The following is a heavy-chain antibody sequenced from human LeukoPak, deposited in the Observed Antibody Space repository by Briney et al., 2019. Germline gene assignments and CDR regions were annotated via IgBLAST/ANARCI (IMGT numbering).Heavy chain of an antibody. CDR3: ARVGPYYDSSLGAFDI. Sequence: SETLSLTCSVSGGSISSSNYYWGWIRQPPGKGLEWIGCIYYSGSTYYNPSLKSRVTLSVDTSKNQFSLKLSSVTAADTAVYYCARVGPYYDSSLGAFDIWGQGTMVTVSS. V-gene: IGHV4-39*07. CDR2: IYYSGST. J-gene: IGHJ3*02. CDR1: GGSISSSNYY. D-gene: IGHD3-22*01.